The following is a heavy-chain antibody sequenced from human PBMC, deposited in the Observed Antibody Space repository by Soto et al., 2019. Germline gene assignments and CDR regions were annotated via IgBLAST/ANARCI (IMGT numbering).Heavy chain of an antibody. CDR1: GGTFSSYA. CDR2: IIPIFGTA. V-gene: IGHV1-69*13. Sequence: SVKVSCKASGGTFSSYAISWVRQAPGQGLEWMGGIIPIFGTANYAQKFQGRVTITADESTSTAYMELSSLRSEDTAVYYCARNRPDYHDSSGYSYYYYYGMDVWGQGTTVTVSS. D-gene: IGHD3-22*01. J-gene: IGHJ6*02. CDR3: ARNRPDYHDSSGYSYYYYYGMDV.